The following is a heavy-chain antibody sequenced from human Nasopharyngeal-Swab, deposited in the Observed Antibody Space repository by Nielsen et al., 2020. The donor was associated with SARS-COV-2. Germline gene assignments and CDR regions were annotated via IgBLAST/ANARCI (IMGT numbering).Heavy chain of an antibody. J-gene: IGHJ6*02. CDR3: ARQMGITMVRGVIRADYYYGMDV. V-gene: IGHV5-51*01. Sequence: GESLKISCKGSGYSFTSYWIGWVRQTPGKGLEWMGIIYPGDSDTRYSPSFQGQVTISADKSISTAYLQWSSLKASDTAMYYCARQMGITMVRGVIRADYYYGMDVWGQGTTVTVSS. CDR2: IYPGDSDT. CDR1: GYSFTSYW. D-gene: IGHD3-10*01.